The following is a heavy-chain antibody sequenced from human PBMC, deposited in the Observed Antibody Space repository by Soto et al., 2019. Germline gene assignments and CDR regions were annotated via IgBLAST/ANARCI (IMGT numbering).Heavy chain of an antibody. CDR1: GFSLSNARMG. CDR3: ARGEAAENTYYYYGMDV. V-gene: IGHV2-26*01. D-gene: IGHD3-10*01. J-gene: IGHJ6*02. Sequence: ESGPTLVNPTETLTLTCTVSGFSLSNARMGVSWIRQPPGKALEWLAHIFSNDEKSYSTSLKSRLTISKDTSKSQVVLTMTNMDPVDTATYYCARGEAAENTYYYYGMDVWGQGTTVTVSS. CDR2: IFSNDEK.